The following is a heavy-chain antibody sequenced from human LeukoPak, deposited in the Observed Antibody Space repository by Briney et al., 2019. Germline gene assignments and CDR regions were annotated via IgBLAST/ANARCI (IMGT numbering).Heavy chain of an antibody. Sequence: ASVKVSCKASGYTFTTYGISWVRQAPGQGLEWRGWISAYNGNTNYAQKLQGRVTMTTDTSTSTVYMELRSLRFDDTAVYYCARDSSAEPGYYMDVWGKGTTVTVSS. D-gene: IGHD1-14*01. CDR1: GYTFTTYG. V-gene: IGHV1-18*01. J-gene: IGHJ6*03. CDR3: ARDSSAEPGYYMDV. CDR2: ISAYNGNT.